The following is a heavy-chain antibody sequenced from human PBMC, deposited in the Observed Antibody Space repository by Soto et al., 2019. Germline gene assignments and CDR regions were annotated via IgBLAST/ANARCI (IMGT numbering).Heavy chain of an antibody. CDR1: GFAFSTYA. CDR2: ISSNAGTT. CDR3: VKAGWCGGDCYSGFDY. D-gene: IGHD2-21*02. J-gene: IGHJ4*02. Sequence: PGGSLRLSCSASGFAFSTYARQWVRQAPGKGLEYVSAISSNAGTTYYADSVKGRFTISRDNSKNTLYLRMSSLRAEDTAVYYCVKAGWCGGDCYSGFDYWGQGTRVTVSS. V-gene: IGHV3-64D*06.